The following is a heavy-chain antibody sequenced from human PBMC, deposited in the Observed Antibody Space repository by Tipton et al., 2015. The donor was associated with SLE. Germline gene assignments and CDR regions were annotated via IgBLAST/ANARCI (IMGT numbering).Heavy chain of an antibody. CDR3: ARGRNVVVPRRYFDY. D-gene: IGHD2-15*01. Sequence: TLSLTCTVSGGSISSSSYYWGWIRQPPGKGLEWIGSIYYSGSTYYNPSLKSRVTISVDTSKNQFSLKLSSVTAADTAVYYCARGRNVVVPRRYFDYWGQGTLVTVSS. J-gene: IGHJ4*02. V-gene: IGHV4-39*01. CDR2: IYYSGST. CDR1: GGSISSSSYY.